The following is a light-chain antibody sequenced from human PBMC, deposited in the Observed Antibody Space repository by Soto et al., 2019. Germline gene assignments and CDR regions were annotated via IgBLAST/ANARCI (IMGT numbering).Light chain of an antibody. V-gene: IGKV3-20*01. CDR1: QSVNSKF. Sequence: EVVLTQSPGPLSWSPGERVTLSCRTSQSVNSKFISWFQQKPGQPPRLLLYAASKRAAGTPDRFSGAGSGTDFTLIISRLEPEDSAIYHCQLYGSYMFTFGQGTKLEI. J-gene: IGKJ2*01. CDR2: AAS. CDR3: QLYGSYMFT.